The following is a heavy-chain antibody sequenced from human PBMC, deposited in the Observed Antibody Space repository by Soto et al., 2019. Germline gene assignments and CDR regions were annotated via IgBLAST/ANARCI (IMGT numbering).Heavy chain of an antibody. CDR1: GYTFTNYD. D-gene: IGHD4-17*01. Sequence: QVQLVQSGAEVKKPGASVKVSCKASGYTFTNYDINWVRQAAGQGLEWMGWMTPKSGNTGYAQHFQGRLTMTRSTSISTAYMELSSLRSEDTAVYYCVRVYGEIDYWGQGTLVTVSS. J-gene: IGHJ4*02. CDR3: VRVYGEIDY. CDR2: MTPKSGNT. V-gene: IGHV1-8*01.